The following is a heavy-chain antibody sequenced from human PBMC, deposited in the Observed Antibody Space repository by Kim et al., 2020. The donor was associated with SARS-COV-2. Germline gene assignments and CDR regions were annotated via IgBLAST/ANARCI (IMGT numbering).Heavy chain of an antibody. CDR2: ISSDGSSK. V-gene: IGHV3-30-3*01. CDR3: ARDHQYYYGSGIYYGVDY. J-gene: IGHJ4*02. Sequence: GGSLRLSCAASGFSFSLYGMHWVRQAPGKGLEWVAVISSDGSSKYYADSVKGRFTTSRDNSKDTLYLQMNSLRAEDTAVYYCARDHQYYYGSGIYYGVDYWGQGNLVTVSS. D-gene: IGHD3-10*01. CDR1: GFSFSLYG.